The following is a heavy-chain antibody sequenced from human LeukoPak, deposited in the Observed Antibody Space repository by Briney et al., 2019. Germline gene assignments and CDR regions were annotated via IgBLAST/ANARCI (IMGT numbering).Heavy chain of an antibody. CDR1: GYTFTGYY. CDR2: INPNSGGT. Sequence: ASVKVFCKASGYTFTGYYMYWVRQDPGQGLEWMGWINPNSGGTNYAQKFQGRDTMTRDTSISTAYMELSRLRSDDTAVYYCARSKQATVTTDYWGQGTLVTVSS. CDR3: ARSKQATVTTDY. V-gene: IGHV1-2*02. J-gene: IGHJ4*02. D-gene: IGHD4-17*01.